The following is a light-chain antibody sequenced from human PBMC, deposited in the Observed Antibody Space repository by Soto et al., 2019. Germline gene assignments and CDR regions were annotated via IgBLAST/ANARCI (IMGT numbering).Light chain of an antibody. CDR3: CSYADKTTYV. Sequence: QSVLTQPASVSGSPGQSITISCTGTSSDVGTYNLVSWYQQHPGKAPKLMIYEGSKWPSGVSNRFSGSKSGNTASLTISGLQDEYESDYYCCSYADKTTYVFGTGTKLTVL. V-gene: IGLV2-23*01. CDR1: SSDVGTYNL. J-gene: IGLJ1*01. CDR2: EGS.